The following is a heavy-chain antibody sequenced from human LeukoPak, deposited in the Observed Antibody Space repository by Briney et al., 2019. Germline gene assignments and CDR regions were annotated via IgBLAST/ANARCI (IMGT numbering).Heavy chain of an antibody. D-gene: IGHD3-22*01. V-gene: IGHV3-48*04. J-gene: IGHJ4*02. CDR2: ISSSSSTI. Sequence: GGSLRLSCAASGFTFSSYSMNWVRQAPGKGLEWVSYISSSSSTIYYADSVKGRFTISRDNAKNSLYLQMNSLRAEDTAVYYCAGKRDYYDSSGYYYPIHIDYWGQGTLVTVSS. CDR3: AGKRDYYDSSGYYYPIHIDY. CDR1: GFTFSSYS.